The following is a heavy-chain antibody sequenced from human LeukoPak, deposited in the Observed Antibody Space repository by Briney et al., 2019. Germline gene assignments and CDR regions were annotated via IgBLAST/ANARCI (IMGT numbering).Heavy chain of an antibody. D-gene: IGHD6-19*01. CDR3: AKDLGTSGWYCDY. V-gene: IGHV3-23*05. CDR1: GFTFSSYA. CDR2: ISDRST. Sequence: SGGSLRLSCAASGFTFSSYAMSWVRQAPGKGLEWVSAISDRSTYYADSVKGRFTISRDNSKNTLHLQMNSLRVEDTAVYYCAKDLGTSGWYCDYWGQGTLVTVSS. J-gene: IGHJ4*02.